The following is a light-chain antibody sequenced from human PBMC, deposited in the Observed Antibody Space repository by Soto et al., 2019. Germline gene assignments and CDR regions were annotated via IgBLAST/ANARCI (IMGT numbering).Light chain of an antibody. CDR3: QLGVT. J-gene: IGKJ5*01. CDR2: GAS. V-gene: IGKV3D-15*01. Sequence: EIVMTQSPATLSVSPGERATLSCRASRSVSSNLAWYQQKPGQAPRLLMYGASTRATGIPDRFSGSGSGTDFTLTISRLEPEDFAVYYCQLGVTFGQGTRLEIK. CDR1: RSVSSN.